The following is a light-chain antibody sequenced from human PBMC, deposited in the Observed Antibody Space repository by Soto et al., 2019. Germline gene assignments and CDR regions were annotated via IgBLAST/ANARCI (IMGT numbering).Light chain of an antibody. V-gene: IGKV3-11*01. CDR3: QQRSNWPPEVT. J-gene: IGKJ5*01. CDR2: GAS. Sequence: EIVLTQSPATLSLSPGERATLSCRASQSVSSNLAWYQQTPGQAPRLLIYGASNRATGIPARFSGSGSGTYLTLTISSLERQDFVVYFCQQRSNWPPEVTFGQGTRVEIK. CDR1: QSVSSN.